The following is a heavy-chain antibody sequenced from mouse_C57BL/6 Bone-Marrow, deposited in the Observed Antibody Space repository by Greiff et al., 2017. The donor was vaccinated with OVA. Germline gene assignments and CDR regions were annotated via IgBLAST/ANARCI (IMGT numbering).Heavy chain of an antibody. J-gene: IGHJ1*03. CDR1: GYTFTDYN. V-gene: IGHV1-18*01. D-gene: IGHD1-1*01. Sequence: EVQLQQSGPELVKPGASVQIPCKASGYTFTDYNMDWVKQSHGKSLEWIGDINPNNGGTIYNQKFKGKATLTVDKSSSTAYMELRSLTSEDTAVYYCARRDTTVVAQRWYFDVWGTGTTVTVSS. CDR2: INPNNGGT. CDR3: ARRDTTVVAQRWYFDV.